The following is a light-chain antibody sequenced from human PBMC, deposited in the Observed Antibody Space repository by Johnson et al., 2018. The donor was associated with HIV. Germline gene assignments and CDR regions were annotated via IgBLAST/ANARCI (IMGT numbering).Light chain of an antibody. Sequence: QAVLTQPPSVSAAPGQTVNISCSGNVSNIESYFLSWYQQLPGAAPTLLIYDNNKRPSGIPGRFSGSKSGPSATLGITGLQTGDEADYYCGTWDSSLTSYVFGAGTKVTVL. CDR1: VSNIESYF. CDR3: GTWDSSLTSYV. CDR2: DNN. J-gene: IGLJ1*01. V-gene: IGLV1-51*01.